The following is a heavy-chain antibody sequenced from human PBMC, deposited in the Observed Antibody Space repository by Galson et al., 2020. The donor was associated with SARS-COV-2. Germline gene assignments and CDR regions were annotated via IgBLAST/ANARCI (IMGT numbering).Heavy chain of an antibody. Sequence: ASVKVSCKASGYTFSDYYMHWVRQAPGQGLEWMGWINPNSGGTHYAQRFQGRVTMTGDTSISTAYMELKNLRSDDTAVYYCARDRISAPDDFDYCGQGTLVSVSS. CDR3: ARDRISAPDDFDY. CDR1: GYTFSDYY. J-gene: IGHJ4*02. CDR2: INPNSGGT. D-gene: IGHD6-13*01. V-gene: IGHV1-2*02.